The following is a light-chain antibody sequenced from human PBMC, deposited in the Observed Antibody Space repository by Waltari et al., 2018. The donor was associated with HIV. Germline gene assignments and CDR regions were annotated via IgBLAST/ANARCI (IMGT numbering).Light chain of an antibody. Sequence: QSALTQPPSASGSPGQSVTISCTGTSSDVGAYNYVSWYQQHPGKAPKPRIYEVKTRPAGVPDRFSGSKSGNTASLSVSGLQAEDEADYYCSSYAGSNTVVFGGGTKLTVL. J-gene: IGLJ2*01. CDR3: SSYAGSNTVV. CDR1: SSDVGAYNY. CDR2: EVK. V-gene: IGLV2-8*01.